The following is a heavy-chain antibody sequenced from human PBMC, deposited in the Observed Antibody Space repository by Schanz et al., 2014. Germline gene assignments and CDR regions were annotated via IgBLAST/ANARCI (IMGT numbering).Heavy chain of an antibody. CDR2: MNPNSGNP. CDR1: GGTFSSYT. V-gene: IGHV1-69*08. Sequence: QVQLVQSEAEVKKPGSSVKVSCKASGGTFSSYTISWVRQAPGQGLEWLGWMNPNSGNPGFAQKFQGRVTITADRSTSTAYMELSSLRYEDTAVYYCARDQSPYTNSSDVRYFDYWGQGSLVTVSS. J-gene: IGHJ4*02. CDR3: ARDQSPYTNSSDVRYFDY. D-gene: IGHD6-6*01.